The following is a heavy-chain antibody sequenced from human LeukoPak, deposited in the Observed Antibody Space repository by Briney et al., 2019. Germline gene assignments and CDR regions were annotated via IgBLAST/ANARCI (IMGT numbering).Heavy chain of an antibody. CDR2: ISGSGGST. CDR3: AKVARRDGYNHPFDY. Sequence: GGSLRLSCAASGFTVSSNYMSWVRQAPGKGLEWVSAISGSGGSTYYADSVKGRFTISRDNSKNTLYLQMNSLRAEDTAVYYCAKVARRDGYNHPFDYWGQGTLVTVSS. CDR1: GFTVSSNY. V-gene: IGHV3-23*01. J-gene: IGHJ4*02. D-gene: IGHD5-24*01.